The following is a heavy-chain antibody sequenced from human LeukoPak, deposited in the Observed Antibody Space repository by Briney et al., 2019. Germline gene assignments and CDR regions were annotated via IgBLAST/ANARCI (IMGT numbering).Heavy chain of an antibody. J-gene: IGHJ4*02. D-gene: IGHD3-3*01. CDR2: INHSGST. Sequence: PSETLSLTCAVYGGSFSGYYWSWIRQPPGKGLEWSGEINHSGSTNYNPSLKSRVTISVDTSKNQFSLKLSSVTAADTAVYYCATSQGYDFWSGYYPYYFDYWGQGTLVTVSS. CDR3: ATSQGYDFWSGYYPYYFDY. CDR1: GGSFSGYY. V-gene: IGHV4-34*01.